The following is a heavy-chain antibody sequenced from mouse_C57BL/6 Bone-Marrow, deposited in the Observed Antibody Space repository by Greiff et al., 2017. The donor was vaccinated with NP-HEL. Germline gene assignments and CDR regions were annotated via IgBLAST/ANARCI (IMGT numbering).Heavy chain of an antibody. CDR2: IYPGSGNT. Sequence: VQLQQSGAELVRPGASVKLSCKASGYTFTDYYINWVKQRPGQGLEWIARIYPGSGNTYYNEKFKGKATLTAEKSSSTAYMQLSSLTSEDSAVYFCARGYYYGSSYWAYWGQGTLVTVSA. CDR1: GYTFTDYY. CDR3: ARGYYYGSSYWAY. D-gene: IGHD1-1*01. J-gene: IGHJ3*01. V-gene: IGHV1-76*01.